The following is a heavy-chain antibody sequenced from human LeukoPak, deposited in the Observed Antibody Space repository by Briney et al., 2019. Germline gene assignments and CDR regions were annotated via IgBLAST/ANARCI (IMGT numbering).Heavy chain of an antibody. CDR2: ISHSGMS. V-gene: IGHV4-38-2*02. CDR3: ARVYYHGSGSNFFDY. CDR1: GFSISSGYY. J-gene: IGHJ4*02. Sequence: SETLSLTCSVSGFSISSGYYWGWIRQPPGKGLEWIGSISHSGMSYYNPSLRSRVTLSVDTSKNQSSLRLSSVTAADTAMYFCARVYYHGSGSNFFDYWGQGNLVTVSS. D-gene: IGHD3-10*01.